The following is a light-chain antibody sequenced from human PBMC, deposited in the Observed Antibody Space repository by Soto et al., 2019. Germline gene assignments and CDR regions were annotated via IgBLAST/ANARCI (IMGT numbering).Light chain of an antibody. CDR3: LQDYSYPRT. CDR2: GTS. J-gene: IGKJ1*01. CDR1: QAIRTE. V-gene: IGKV1-6*01. Sequence: AIQMTQSPSSLSASVGDRVIITCRASQAIRTELGWYQQRPGKAPKLLIYGTSNLQSGVPSRFSGSGSGTDFTLTINGLLPEDFATYYCLQDYSYPRTFGQGTKVDVK.